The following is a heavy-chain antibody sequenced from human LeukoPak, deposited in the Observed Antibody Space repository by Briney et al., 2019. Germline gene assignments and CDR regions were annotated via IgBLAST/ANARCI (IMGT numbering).Heavy chain of an antibody. J-gene: IGHJ4*02. CDR1: GSTFSSYA. CDR3: AKVGSGWYRGYFDY. Sequence: GGSLRLSCAASGSTFSSYAMSWVRQAPGKGLEWVSAISGSGGSTYYADSVKGRFTISRDNSKNTLYLQMNSLRAEDTAVYYCAKVGSGWYRGYFDYWGQGTLVTVSS. CDR2: ISGSGGST. D-gene: IGHD6-19*01. V-gene: IGHV3-23*01.